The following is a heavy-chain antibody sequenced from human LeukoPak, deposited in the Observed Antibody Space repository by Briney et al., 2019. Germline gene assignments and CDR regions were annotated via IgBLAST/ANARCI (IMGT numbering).Heavy chain of an antibody. CDR3: AKDHRPGYSSGWYYFDY. CDR1: GFTFSSYA. J-gene: IGHJ4*02. Sequence: GGSLRLSCAATGFTFSSYAMSWVRQVPGKGLEWVSGISGSGGSTNYADSVKGRFTISRDNSKKTLYLKMNSLRAEDTAVYYCAKDHRPGYSSGWYYFDYWGQGTLVTVSS. V-gene: IGHV3-23*01. D-gene: IGHD6-19*01. CDR2: ISGSGGST.